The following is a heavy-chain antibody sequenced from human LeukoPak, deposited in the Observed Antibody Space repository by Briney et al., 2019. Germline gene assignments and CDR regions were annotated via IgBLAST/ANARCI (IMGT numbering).Heavy chain of an antibody. D-gene: IGHD3-10*01. CDR2: ISSSSSYI. V-gene: IGHV3-21*01. Sequence: GGSLRLSCAASGFTFSSYSMNWVRQAPGKGLEWVSSISSSSSYIYYADSVKGRFTISRDNAKNSLYLQMNSLRAEDTAVYYCARDRDSMVRGVPFDYWGQGTLVTVSS. CDR3: ARDRDSMVRGVPFDY. CDR1: GFTFSSYS. J-gene: IGHJ4*02.